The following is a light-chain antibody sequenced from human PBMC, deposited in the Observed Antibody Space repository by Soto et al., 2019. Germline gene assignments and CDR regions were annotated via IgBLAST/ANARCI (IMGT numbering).Light chain of an antibody. CDR2: SDN. V-gene: IGLV1-44*01. Sequence: QPVLTQPPSASGTPGQRVSISCSGSNSNIGSSAVNWYMQLPGTAPKLLIYSDNQRPSGVPDRFSCSKSGSSASLAISGLQPEDEADYYCSAWDDSLNGRLFGGGTKLTVL. CDR3: SAWDDSLNGRL. CDR1: NSNIGSSA. J-gene: IGLJ2*01.